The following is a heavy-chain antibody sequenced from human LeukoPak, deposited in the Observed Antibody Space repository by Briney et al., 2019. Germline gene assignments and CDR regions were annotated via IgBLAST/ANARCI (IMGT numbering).Heavy chain of an antibody. Sequence: ASVKVSCKASGYTFTSYGISWVRQAPGQGLEWMGWISAYNGNTNYAQKLQGRVTMTTDTSTSTAYMELRSLRSDDTAVYYCARVAVADPYYYYYYGMDVWGQGTTVTVSS. J-gene: IGHJ6*02. CDR3: ARVAVADPYYYYYYGMDV. V-gene: IGHV1-18*01. D-gene: IGHD6-19*01. CDR1: GYTFTSYG. CDR2: ISAYNGNT.